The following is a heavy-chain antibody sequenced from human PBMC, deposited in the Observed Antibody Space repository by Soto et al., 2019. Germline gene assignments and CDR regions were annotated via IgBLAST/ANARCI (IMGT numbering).Heavy chain of an antibody. J-gene: IGHJ3*02. CDR1: GSSLSSGGYY. CDR3: ARDRAARRPRDAFDI. D-gene: IGHD6-13*01. V-gene: IGHV4-31*03. CDR2: IYYSGST. Sequence: PSETLSLTCTVSGSSLSSGGYYWSWFRRHPGKGLEWIGYIYYSGSTYYNPSLKSRVTISVDTSKNQFSLKLSSVTAADTAVYYCARDRAARRPRDAFDIWGQGTMVTVSS.